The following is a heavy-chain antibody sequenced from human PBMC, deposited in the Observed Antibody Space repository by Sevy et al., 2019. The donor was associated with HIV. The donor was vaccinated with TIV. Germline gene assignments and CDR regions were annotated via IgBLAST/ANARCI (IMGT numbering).Heavy chain of an antibody. D-gene: IGHD3-22*01. V-gene: IGHV3-23*01. J-gene: IGHJ4*02. CDR1: GFTFSSYA. CDR2: IGGSADYT. Sequence: GGSLRLSCVTSGFTFSSYAMSWVRQTPGKGLEWVSAIGGSADYTYYADSVKGRFTISRDNAKNSLYLQMNSLRAEDTAVYYCARGPLTYYYDSSGYYYAYYFDYWGQGTLVTVSS. CDR3: ARGPLTYYYDSSGYYYAYYFDY.